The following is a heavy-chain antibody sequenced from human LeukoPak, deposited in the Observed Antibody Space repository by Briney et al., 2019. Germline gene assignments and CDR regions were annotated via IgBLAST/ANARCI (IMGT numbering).Heavy chain of an antibody. D-gene: IGHD5-24*01. Sequence: GGSLRLSCAASGFTVSSNYMSWVRQAPGKGLEWVSVIYSGGSTYYADFVKGRFTISRDNSKDTLYLQMNSLRAEDTAVYYCARDQDGYNSDAFDIWGQGTMVTVSS. V-gene: IGHV3-66*02. J-gene: IGHJ3*02. CDR1: GFTVSSNY. CDR3: ARDQDGYNSDAFDI. CDR2: IYSGGST.